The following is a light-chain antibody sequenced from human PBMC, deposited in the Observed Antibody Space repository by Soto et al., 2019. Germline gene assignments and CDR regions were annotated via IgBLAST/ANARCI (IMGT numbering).Light chain of an antibody. Sequence: QSVLTQPPSVSAAPGQKVTISCSGSSSNIGNNYVSWYQQLPGTAPKLLIYDNNNRPSGIPDRFSGSKSGTSATLGITGLQTGDDADYYCGTWDSSLSASVFGTGTKVTVL. CDR1: SSNIGNNY. J-gene: IGLJ1*01. CDR2: DNN. CDR3: GTWDSSLSASV. V-gene: IGLV1-51*01.